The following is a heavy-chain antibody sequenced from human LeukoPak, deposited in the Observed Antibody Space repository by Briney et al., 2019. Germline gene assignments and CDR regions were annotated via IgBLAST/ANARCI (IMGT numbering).Heavy chain of an antibody. Sequence: SGPALVKPTQTLTLTCTFSGFSLSTSGMCVSWIRQPPGKALEWLARIDWDDDKYYSTSLKTRLTISKDTSKNQVVLTMTNMDPVDTATYYCARTRADTTVTTFIHYYYMDVWGKGTTVTVSS. J-gene: IGHJ6*03. CDR3: ARTRADTTVTTFIHYYYMDV. CDR1: GFSLSTSGMC. D-gene: IGHD4-17*01. CDR2: IDWDDDK. V-gene: IGHV2-70*11.